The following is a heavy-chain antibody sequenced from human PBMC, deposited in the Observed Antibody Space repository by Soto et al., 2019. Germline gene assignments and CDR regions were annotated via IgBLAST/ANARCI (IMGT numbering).Heavy chain of an antibody. V-gene: IGHV3-30-3*01. CDR1: GLTFNTYA. CDR2: ISYDGSNK. J-gene: IGHJ4*02. D-gene: IGHD3-22*01. CDR3: ARDLSRGITMIALEIHF. Sequence: PGGSLRLSCATSGLTFNTYAMHWVRQAKGKGLELVAIISYDGSNKYYADSVKGRFTISRDNPKNTVYLEMSSLRPEDTAVYYCARDLSRGITMIALEIHFWGQGTLVTVSS.